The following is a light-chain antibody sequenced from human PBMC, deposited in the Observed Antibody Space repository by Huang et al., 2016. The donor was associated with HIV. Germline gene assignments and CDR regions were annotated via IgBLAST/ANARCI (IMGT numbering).Light chain of an antibody. J-gene: IGKJ1*01. Sequence: DIVMTQSPDSLPVSLGERATINCKSSQSIVHTYKNKNFSSWFQQKPGQPPKLLMHWASTRDSGVPDRFSGSGSGTDFTLTINGLQAEDVAVYYCQQYFSTPRTFGQGTRVEIK. CDR2: WAS. CDR1: QSIVHTYKNKNF. CDR3: QQYFSTPRT. V-gene: IGKV4-1*01.